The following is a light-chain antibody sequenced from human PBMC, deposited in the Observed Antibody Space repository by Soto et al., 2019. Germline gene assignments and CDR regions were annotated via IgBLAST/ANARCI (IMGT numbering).Light chain of an antibody. CDR3: QKYCGSTGT. Sequence: EIVLTQSPGTLSLSSGERATLSCRASQRVSSNYLAWYQQKPGQAPRLLICGASIRATGIPDRFSGSGSGTDFTFTISRLEPEDFAVYYCQKYCGSTGTFGQGTKVDIK. CDR2: GAS. V-gene: IGKV3-20*01. CDR1: QRVSSNY. J-gene: IGKJ1*01.